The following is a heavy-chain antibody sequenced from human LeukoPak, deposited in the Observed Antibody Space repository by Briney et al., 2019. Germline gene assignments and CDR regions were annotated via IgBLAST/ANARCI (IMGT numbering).Heavy chain of an antibody. CDR2: IYYSGST. V-gene: IGHV4-59*08. CDR1: GGSISDSY. D-gene: IGHD5-18*01. CDR3: ARNIAMPTGVDY. J-gene: IGHJ4*02. Sequence: SETLSLTCTVSGGSISDSYWGWIRHPPGKGLEWIGYIYYSGSTKYNPSLMSRVTISIDTSKNQFSLKLSSVSAADSAVYYCARNIAMPTGVDYWGQGTLVTVSS.